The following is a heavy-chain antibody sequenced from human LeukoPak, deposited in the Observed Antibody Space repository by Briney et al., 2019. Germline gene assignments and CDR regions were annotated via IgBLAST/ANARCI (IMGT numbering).Heavy chain of an antibody. CDR3: ATQAYALFDH. CDR2: IREDGSDT. Sequence: GGSLRLSCVACGLSFRNFWMSWVRQAPGKGLEWVANIREDGSDTYYADSVKGRFTISRDNAKNSLYLQMSSLRPEDTAVYYCATQAYALFDHWGQGTLVTVSS. CDR1: GLSFRNFW. V-gene: IGHV3-7*03. J-gene: IGHJ4*02. D-gene: IGHD2-2*01.